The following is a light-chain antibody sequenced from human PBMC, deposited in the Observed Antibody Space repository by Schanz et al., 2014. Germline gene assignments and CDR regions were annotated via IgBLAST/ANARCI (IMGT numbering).Light chain of an antibody. CDR2: DVS. CDR1: SSDVGSYTY. J-gene: IGLJ3*02. V-gene: IGLV2-14*01. CDR3: ASYTSNNTPWV. Sequence: QSALTQPASVSGSPGQSITISCTGSSSDVGSYTYVSWYQQHPGKAPKLMIYDVSNRPSGVSNRFSGSKSGNTASLTISGLQADDESDYYCASYTSNNTPWVFGGGTKLTVL.